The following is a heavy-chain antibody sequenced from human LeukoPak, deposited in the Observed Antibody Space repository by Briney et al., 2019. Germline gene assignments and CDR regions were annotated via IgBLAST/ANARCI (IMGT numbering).Heavy chain of an antibody. Sequence: PGGSLRLSCAASGFTVSSNYMSWVRQAPGKGLEWVSVIYSGGSTYYVDSVKGRFTISRDNSKNTLYLQMNSLRPEDTAVYYCARDLRLTTIFGVVSNWGQGTLVTVSS. CDR3: ARDLRLTTIFGVVSN. CDR2: IYSGGST. V-gene: IGHV3-66*02. CDR1: GFTVSSNY. J-gene: IGHJ4*02. D-gene: IGHD3-3*01.